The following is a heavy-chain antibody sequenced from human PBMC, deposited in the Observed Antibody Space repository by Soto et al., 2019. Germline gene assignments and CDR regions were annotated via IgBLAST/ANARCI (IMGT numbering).Heavy chain of an antibody. V-gene: IGHV4-59*01. CDR1: GGSISSYY. CDR2: IHFSGRT. CDR3: ARNPCGGDCFSVYFDY. D-gene: IGHD2-21*02. J-gene: IGHJ4*02. Sequence: SETLSLTCSVSGGSISSYYWSWIRQPPGKGLQWIGYIHFSGRTNYSPSLKSRVTISVDTSKNQFSLKLSSVTAADTAVYYCARNPCGGDCFSVYFDYWGQGTLVTVS.